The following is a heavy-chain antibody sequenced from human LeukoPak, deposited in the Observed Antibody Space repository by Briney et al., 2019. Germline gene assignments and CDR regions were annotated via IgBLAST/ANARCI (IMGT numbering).Heavy chain of an antibody. CDR2: IYYSGST. D-gene: IGHD2-15*01. CDR3: ARHVGYCSGGSCYSDY. V-gene: IGHV4-39*01. J-gene: IGHJ4*02. Sequence: SETLSLTCTVSGGSISSSSYYWGWIRQPPGKGLEWIGSIYYSGSTYYNPSLKSRVTISVDTSKNKFSLKLSSVTAADTDVYYCARHVGYCSGGSCYSDYWGQGTLVTVSS. CDR1: GGSISSSSYY.